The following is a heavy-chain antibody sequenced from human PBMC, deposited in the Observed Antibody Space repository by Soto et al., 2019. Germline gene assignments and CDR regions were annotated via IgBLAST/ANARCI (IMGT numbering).Heavy chain of an antibody. Sequence: SETLSLTCTVSGGSVTGGGFCWSWIRQHPGEGLEFIGYMCYSGSTNYNPSLKSRVAISIDTSKNQFSLTLTFATAADTAVYYCASRDYGYTFNIWGQGTMVTVSS. CDR2: MCYSGST. V-gene: IGHV4-31*03. D-gene: IGHD4-17*01. CDR1: GGSVTGGGFC. J-gene: IGHJ3*02. CDR3: ASRDYGYTFNI.